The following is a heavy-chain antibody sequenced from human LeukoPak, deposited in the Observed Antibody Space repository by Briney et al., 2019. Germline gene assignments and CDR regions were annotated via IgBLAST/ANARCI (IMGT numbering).Heavy chain of an antibody. CDR1: GGSISSYY. CDR3: ARLRSGGQVAGVYFDS. CDR2: IYYSGST. Sequence: SETLSLTCTVSGGSISSYYWSWIRQPPGKGLEWIGYIYYSGSTNYNPSLKSRVTISVDTSKNQFSLKLSSVTAADTAIYYCARLRSGGQVAGVYFDSWGQGTLVTVSS. J-gene: IGHJ4*02. V-gene: IGHV4-59*12. D-gene: IGHD6-19*01.